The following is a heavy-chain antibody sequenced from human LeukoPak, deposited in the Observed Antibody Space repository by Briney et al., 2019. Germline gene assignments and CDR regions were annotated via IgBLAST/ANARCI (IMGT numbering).Heavy chain of an antibody. V-gene: IGHV5-51*01. CDR2: IYPGDSDT. Sequence: GESLKISCKGSGYSFTSYWIGWVRQMPGKGLEWMGIIYPGDSDTRYSPSFQGQVTISADKSISTAYLQWSSLKASDTAMYYCARLKQNYYDSGSYSPPSYWGQGTLVSVSS. CDR3: ARLKQNYYDSGSYSPPSY. CDR1: GYSFTSYW. D-gene: IGHD3-10*01. J-gene: IGHJ4*02.